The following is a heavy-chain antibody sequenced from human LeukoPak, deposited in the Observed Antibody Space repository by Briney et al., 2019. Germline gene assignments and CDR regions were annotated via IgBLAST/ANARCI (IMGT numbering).Heavy chain of an antibody. CDR3: ARGAARKIYYFDY. CDR2: INPNSGGT. J-gene: IGHJ4*02. CDR1: GYTFTGYY. D-gene: IGHD6-6*01. Sequence: ASVKVCCKASGYTFTGYYMHWVRQAPGQGLEWMGWINPNSGGTNYAQKFQGRVTTTRDTSISTAYMELSRLRSDDTAVYYCARGAARKIYYFDYWGQGTLVTVSS. V-gene: IGHV1-2*02.